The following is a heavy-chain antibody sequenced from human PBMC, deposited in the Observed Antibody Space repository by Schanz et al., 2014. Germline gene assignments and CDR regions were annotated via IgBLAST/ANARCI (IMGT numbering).Heavy chain of an antibody. CDR3: AKVFHPYYGGNSFDN. V-gene: IGHV3-7*01. J-gene: IGHJ4*02. CDR2: IKQDESER. D-gene: IGHD4-17*01. Sequence: EVQLVESGGGLVQPGGSLRLSCATSRLTFGNYWMSWVRQAPGKGLEWVANIKQDESERSYVDSVKGRFTISRDNAKNSLYLQMNSLRGDDTAVYYCAKVFHPYYGGNSFDNWGQGTLVTVSS. CDR1: RLTFGNYW.